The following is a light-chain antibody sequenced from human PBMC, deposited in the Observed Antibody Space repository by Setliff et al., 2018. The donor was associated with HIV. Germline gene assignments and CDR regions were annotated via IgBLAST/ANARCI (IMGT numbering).Light chain of an antibody. CDR2: EVS. CDR3: SSYAGSNNLPYV. V-gene: IGLV2-8*01. J-gene: IGLJ1*01. Sequence: QSVLTQPPSASGSPGQSVTISCTGTSSDVGGYNYVSWYQQHPGKAPKLTIYEVSKRPSGVPDRFSGSKSGNTASLTVSGLQAEDEADYYCSSYAGSNNLPYVFGTGTKVTVL. CDR1: SSDVGGYNY.